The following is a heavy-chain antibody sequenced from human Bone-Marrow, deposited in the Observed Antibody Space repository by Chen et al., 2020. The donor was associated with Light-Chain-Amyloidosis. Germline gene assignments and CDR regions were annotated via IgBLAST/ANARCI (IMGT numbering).Heavy chain of an antibody. CDR2: ITWNNETL. CDR1: GFSFENFA. J-gene: IGHJ4*02. V-gene: IGHV3-9*01. Sequence: EMQLVESGGGLVQPGMSLTLSCAAAGFSFENFAIHWVRQAPGKGLEWFSSITWNNETLNYVDSVKGRFIISRDNAKSSLYLQMNSLRPEDTALYFCAKDSDLSGVQEYYFDFWGQGALVAVSS. D-gene: IGHD3-10*01. CDR3: AKDSDLSGVQEYYFDF.